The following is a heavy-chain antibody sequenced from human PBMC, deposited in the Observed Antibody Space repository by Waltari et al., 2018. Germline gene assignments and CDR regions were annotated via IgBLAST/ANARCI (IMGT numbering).Heavy chain of an antibody. J-gene: IGHJ3*02. CDR2: INAGNGNT. Sequence: QVQLVQSGAEVKKPGASVKVSCKASGYTFTSYAMHWVRQAPGQRLEWMGWINAGNGNTKYSQKCQGRVTITRDTSASTAYMELSSLRSEDTAVYYCARGPEGFDIWGQGTMVTVSS. CDR3: ARGPEGFDI. CDR1: GYTFTSYA. V-gene: IGHV1-3*01.